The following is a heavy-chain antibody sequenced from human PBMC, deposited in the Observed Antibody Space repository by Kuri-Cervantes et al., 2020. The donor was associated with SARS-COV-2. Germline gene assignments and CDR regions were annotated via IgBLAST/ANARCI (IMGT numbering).Heavy chain of an antibody. CDR3: ARLRQLEEGF. CDR2: INPNSGGT. J-gene: IGHJ4*02. CDR1: GYTFTSYG. V-gene: IGHV1-2*02. D-gene: IGHD1-1*01. Sequence: ASVKVSCKASGYTFTSYGISWVRQAPGQGLEWMGWINPNSGGTNYAQKFQGRVTMTRDTSISTAYMELSRLRTDDTAVYYCARLRQLEEGFWGQGTLVTVSS.